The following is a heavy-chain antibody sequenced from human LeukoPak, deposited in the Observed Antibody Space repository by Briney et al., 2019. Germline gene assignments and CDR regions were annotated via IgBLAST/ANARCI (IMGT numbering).Heavy chain of an antibody. V-gene: IGHV3-11*04. D-gene: IGHD4-17*01. CDR2: ISSSDTT. Sequence: GGSLRLSCAASGFTFSTYAMSWIRQAPGKGLEWVSYISSSDTTYYADSVKGRFTISRDNAKNSVFLQMNSLRAEDTAVYYCARGLYGDYVGVNNWFDPWGQGTLITVSS. J-gene: IGHJ5*02. CDR1: GFTFSTYA. CDR3: ARGLYGDYVGVNNWFDP.